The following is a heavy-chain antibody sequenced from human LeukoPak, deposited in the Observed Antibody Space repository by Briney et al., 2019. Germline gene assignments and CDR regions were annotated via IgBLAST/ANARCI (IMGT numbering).Heavy chain of an antibody. J-gene: IGHJ4*02. CDR2: ISYDGSNK. V-gene: IGHV3-30*18. Sequence: PGRSLRLSCAASGSTFSSYGMHWVRQAPGKGLEWVAVISYDGSNKYYADSVKGRFTISRDNSKNTLYLQMNSLRAEDTAVYYCAKLPIFGELLSGFDYWGQGTLVTVSS. CDR1: GSTFSSYG. D-gene: IGHD3-10*01. CDR3: AKLPIFGELLSGFDY.